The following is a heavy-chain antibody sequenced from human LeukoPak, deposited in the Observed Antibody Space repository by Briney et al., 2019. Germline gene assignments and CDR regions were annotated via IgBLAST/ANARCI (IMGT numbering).Heavy chain of an antibody. J-gene: IGHJ4*02. CDR2: INHSGST. Sequence: SETLSLTCALYGGSFSGYYWSWIRQPPGKGLEWIGEINHSGSTNYIPSLKSRVTISVDTSKNQFSLKLSSVTAADTAVYYCARDRRTGEPFDNWGQGTLVTVSS. CDR1: GGSFSGYY. V-gene: IGHV4-34*01. CDR3: ARDRRTGEPFDN. D-gene: IGHD7-27*01.